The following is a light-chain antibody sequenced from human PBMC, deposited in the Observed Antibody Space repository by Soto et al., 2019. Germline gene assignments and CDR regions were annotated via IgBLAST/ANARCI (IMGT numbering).Light chain of an antibody. CDR1: HTIKNW. J-gene: IGKJ2*01. CDR3: QQYNDN. Sequence: DVQMTQSPSTLSASVGDRVTITCRASHTIKNWLAWYQLKPGKAPKLLIYLASSLESGVPSRFSGSGFGTEFTLTISSLQPDDFATYYCQQYNDNFGQGTRLDI. CDR2: LAS. V-gene: IGKV1-5*03.